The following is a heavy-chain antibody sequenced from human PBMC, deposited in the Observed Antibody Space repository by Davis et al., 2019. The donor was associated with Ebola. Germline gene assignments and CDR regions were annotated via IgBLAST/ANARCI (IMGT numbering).Heavy chain of an antibody. CDR3: ARGVTMVRGTFWCDY. CDR1: GGTFSSYA. CDR2: IIPIFGTA. V-gene: IGHV1-69*06. J-gene: IGHJ4*02. Sequence: SVKVSCKASGGTFSSYAISWVRQAPGQGLEWMGGIIPIFGTANYAQKFQGRVTITADKSTSTAYMELRSLRSDDTAVYYCARGVTMVRGTFWCDYWGQGTLVTVSS. D-gene: IGHD3-10*01.